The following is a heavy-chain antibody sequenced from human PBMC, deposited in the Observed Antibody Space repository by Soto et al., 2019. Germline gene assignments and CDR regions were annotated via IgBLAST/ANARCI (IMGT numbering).Heavy chain of an antibody. Sequence: LRLSCAASGFGFSDYYMSWIRQAPGKGLEWVSYISSSGTTIYDYADPGNGRFTISRDNARNSLFLQMSSLKAEDTGVYYGATVTGASSSSLYFDYWRQRSMVTVCS. CDR3: ATVTGASSSSLYFDY. CDR2: ISSSGTTI. D-gene: IGHD2-2*01. CDR1: GFGFSDYY. V-gene: IGHV3-11*01. J-gene: IGHJ4*02.